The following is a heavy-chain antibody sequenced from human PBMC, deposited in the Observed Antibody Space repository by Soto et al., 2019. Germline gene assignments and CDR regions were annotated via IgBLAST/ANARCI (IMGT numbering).Heavy chain of an antibody. CDR1: GITFSNYG. V-gene: IGHV3-33*01. CDR2: IWYDGRDK. CDR3: VSGEGYFDN. Sequence: QVQLVESGGGVVQPGRSLRLSCAASGITFSNYGTHWVRQAPGKGLEWVAVIWYDGRDKYYADSVKGRFTISRDNSKNTLYLQMNSLTADDTAVYYCVSGEGYFDNWGQGTLVTVS. D-gene: IGHD2-21*01. J-gene: IGHJ4*02.